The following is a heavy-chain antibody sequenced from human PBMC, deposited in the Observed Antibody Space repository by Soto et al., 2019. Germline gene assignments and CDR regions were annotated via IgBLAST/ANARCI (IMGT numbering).Heavy chain of an antibody. CDR2: ISGSSSYI. J-gene: IGHJ6*02. D-gene: IGHD2-2*01. CDR1: GFAFSDYN. Sequence: GGSLSLSCVTCGFAFSDYNLNRVRQAPGKGLEWVASISGSSSYIYHAESVKGRFTISRDNAKNSLYLEMNSLRAEDTAVYYCARDSDCRSTSCCFRPHFWGQGTTVTVSS. V-gene: IGHV3-21*06. CDR3: ARDSDCRSTSCCFRPHF.